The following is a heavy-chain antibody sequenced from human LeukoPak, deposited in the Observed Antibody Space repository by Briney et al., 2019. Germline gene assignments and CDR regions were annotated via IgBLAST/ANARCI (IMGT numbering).Heavy chain of an antibody. V-gene: IGHV4-31*03. CDR2: IYYSGST. J-gene: IGHJ5*02. CDR1: GGSISSGGYY. CDR3: ARQGYYDSSGYYFYWFDP. Sequence: PSETLSLTCTVSGGSISSGGYYWSWIRQHPGKGLEWIGYIYYSGSTYYNPSLKSRVTISVDTSKNQFSLKLSSVTAADTAVYYCARQGYYDSSGYYFYWFDPWGQGTLVAVSS. D-gene: IGHD3-22*01.